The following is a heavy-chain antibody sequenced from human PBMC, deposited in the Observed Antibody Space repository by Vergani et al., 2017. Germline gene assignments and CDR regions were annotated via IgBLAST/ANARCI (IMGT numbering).Heavy chain of an antibody. J-gene: IGHJ4*02. CDR3: AKDISSGWYLDGYFDY. V-gene: IGHV3-74*01. CDR1: GFTFSSYS. CDR2: INSDGSST. D-gene: IGHD6-19*01. Sequence: EVQLVESGGGLVKPGGSLRLSCAASGFTFSSYSMNWVRQAPGKGLVWVSRINSDGSSTSYADSVKGRFTISRDNAKNSLYLQMNSLRAEDTALYYCAKDISSGWYLDGYFDYWGQGTLVTVSS.